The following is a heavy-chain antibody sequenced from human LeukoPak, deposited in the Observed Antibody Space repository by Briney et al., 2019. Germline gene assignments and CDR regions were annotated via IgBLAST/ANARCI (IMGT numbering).Heavy chain of an antibody. D-gene: IGHD3-3*01. V-gene: IGHV1-18*04. CDR2: ISAYNGNT. CDR1: GYTFTDYY. J-gene: IGHJ4*02. Sequence: ASVKVSCKASGYTFTDYYIHWVRQAPGQGLEWMGWISAYNGNTNYAQKLQGRVTMTTDTSTSTAYMELRSLRSDDTAVYYCAREAGIFGVVITPFDYWGQGTLVTVSS. CDR3: AREAGIFGVVITPFDY.